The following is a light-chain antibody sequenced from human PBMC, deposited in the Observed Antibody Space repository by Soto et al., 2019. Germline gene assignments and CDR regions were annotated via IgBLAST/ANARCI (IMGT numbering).Light chain of an antibody. Sequence: EIVLTQSPGTLSLSAGERATLSCRASQSVRSERLAWYQRKRGQAPRLVIFDASSRATGIPERFSGSGSGTDFTLTITRLEPEDFAMYYCQQYSSSRTFGQGTKVDIK. V-gene: IGKV3-20*01. CDR2: DAS. CDR3: QQYSSSRT. CDR1: QSVRSER. J-gene: IGKJ1*01.